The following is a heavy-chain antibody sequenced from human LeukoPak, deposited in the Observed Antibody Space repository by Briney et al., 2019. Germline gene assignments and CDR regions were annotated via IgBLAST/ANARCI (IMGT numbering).Heavy chain of an antibody. CDR3: AKAGSSSLFDY. D-gene: IGHD6-6*01. CDR2: IRYDRSDK. CDR1: GFTFSSYD. Sequence: GGSLRLSCAASGFTFSSYDMHWVRQAPGKGLEWVAFIRYDRSDKFYADSVKGRFTISRDNSKNTLYLQMNSLRAEDTAVYYCAKAGSSSLFDYWGQGTLVTVSS. J-gene: IGHJ4*02. V-gene: IGHV3-30*02.